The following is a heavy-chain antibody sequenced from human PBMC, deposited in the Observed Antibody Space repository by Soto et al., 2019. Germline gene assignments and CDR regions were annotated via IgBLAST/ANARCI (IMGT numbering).Heavy chain of an antibody. D-gene: IGHD2-8*01. CDR2: LDPNTGQA. CDR1: GSIFHSFG. V-gene: IGHV1-8*01. J-gene: IGHJ6*02. CDR3: ARACINGVCLGDYNHGLDV. Sequence: GASVKVSCKASGSIFHSFGINWVRRATGQEPEWMGRLDPNTGQADLAQMFQDRVSMTRDTAKNIVYMELSGLRSYDTGVYYCARACINGVCLGDYNHGLDVWRQGTTVTVSS.